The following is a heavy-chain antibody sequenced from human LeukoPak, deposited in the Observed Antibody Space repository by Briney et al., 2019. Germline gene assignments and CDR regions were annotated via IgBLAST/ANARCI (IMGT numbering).Heavy chain of an antibody. J-gene: IGHJ4*02. D-gene: IGHD6-6*01. Sequence: PGGSLRLSCAASGFTFSSYWMSWVRQAPGKGLEWVANIKQDGSEKYYVDSVKGRFTISRDNAKNSLYLQMNSLRAEDTAVYYCARYEQLVPVVLFDYWGQGTLVTASS. V-gene: IGHV3-7*01. CDR1: GFTFSSYW. CDR3: ARYEQLVPVVLFDY. CDR2: IKQDGSEK.